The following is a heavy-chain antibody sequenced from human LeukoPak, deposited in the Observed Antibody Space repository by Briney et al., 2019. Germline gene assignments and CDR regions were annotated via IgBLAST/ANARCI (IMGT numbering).Heavy chain of an antibody. D-gene: IGHD3-10*01. J-gene: IGHJ4*02. CDR2: INHSGST. V-gene: IGHV4-34*01. Sequence: SETLSLTCAVCGGSFSGYYWSWIRQPPGKGLEWIGEINHSGSTNYNPSLKSRVTISVDTSKNQFSLKLSSVTAADTAVYYCAAQTYYYGSGSYFFAIDYWGQGTLVTVSS. CDR3: AAQTYYYGSGSYFFAIDY. CDR1: GGSFSGYY.